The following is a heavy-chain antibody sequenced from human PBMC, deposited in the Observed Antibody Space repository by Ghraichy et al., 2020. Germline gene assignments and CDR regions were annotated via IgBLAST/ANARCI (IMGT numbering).Heavy chain of an antibody. D-gene: IGHD4-23*01. CDR2: IYYTGST. CDR3: ARDRGGNSRSYYYGMDV. V-gene: IGHV4-59*01. Sequence: SETLSLTCTVSGGSIGSYYLSWIRQPPGKGLEWIGFIYYTGSTSYNPSLKSRATISQDTSKSQFSLKLSAVTAADTALYYCARDRGGNSRSYYYGMDVWGQRTTVTVSS. J-gene: IGHJ6*02. CDR1: GGSIGSYY.